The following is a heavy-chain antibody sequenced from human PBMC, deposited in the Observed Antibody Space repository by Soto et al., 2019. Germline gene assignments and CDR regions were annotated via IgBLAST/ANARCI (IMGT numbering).Heavy chain of an antibody. CDR2: ISGSGGST. D-gene: IGHD1-26*01. CDR1: GFNFSSHA. Sequence: GGSMRLSCAASGFNFSSHAMSWVRQAPGKGLEWVSAISGSGGSTYYADSVKGRFTISRDNSKSTLYLQMNSLRAEDTAVYYCAKDNSAGGIVGATDYFDYWGQGTLVTVSS. CDR3: AKDNSAGGIVGATDYFDY. V-gene: IGHV3-23*01. J-gene: IGHJ4*02.